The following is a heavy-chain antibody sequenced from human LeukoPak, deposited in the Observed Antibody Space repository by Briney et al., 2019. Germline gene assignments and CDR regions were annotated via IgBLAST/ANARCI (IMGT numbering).Heavy chain of an antibody. D-gene: IGHD1-26*01. CDR2: IYYSGST. CDR1: GGSISSSSYY. CDR3: AKHGELLSWFDP. V-gene: IGHV4-39*01. Sequence: SETLSLTCTVSGGSISSSSYYWGWIRQPPGKGLEWIGSIYYSGSTYYNPSLKSRVTIYVDTSKNHFSLKLRSVTAADTAVYYCAKHGELLSWFDPWGQGTLVTVSS. J-gene: IGHJ5*02.